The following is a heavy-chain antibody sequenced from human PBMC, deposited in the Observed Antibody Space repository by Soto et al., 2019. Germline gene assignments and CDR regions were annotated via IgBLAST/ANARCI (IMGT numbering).Heavy chain of an antibody. CDR3: ATAQITIFGVVTPYFDY. Sequence: ASVKVSCKVSGYTLTELSMHWVRQAPGKGLEWMGGFDPEDGETIYAQKFQGRVTMTEDTSTDTAYMELSSPRSEDTAVYYCATAQITIFGVVTPYFDYWGQGTLVTVSS. CDR2: FDPEDGET. V-gene: IGHV1-24*01. CDR1: GYTLTELS. D-gene: IGHD3-3*01. J-gene: IGHJ4*02.